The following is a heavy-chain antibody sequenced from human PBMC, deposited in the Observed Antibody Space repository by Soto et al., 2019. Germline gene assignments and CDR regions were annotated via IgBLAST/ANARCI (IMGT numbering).Heavy chain of an antibody. Sequence: QVQLVQSGAEVKKPGASVKVSCKASGYTFTGYGIGWVRQAPGQGLEWMGWISAYNGNTNYAQKLQGRVTMTTDTSTSTAYMELRSLRSDDTAVYYCAREAGRDGLPGNWFDPWGQGTLVTVSS. V-gene: IGHV1-18*01. CDR3: AREAGRDGLPGNWFDP. CDR2: ISAYNGNT. CDR1: GYTFTGYG. J-gene: IGHJ5*02. D-gene: IGHD2-15*01.